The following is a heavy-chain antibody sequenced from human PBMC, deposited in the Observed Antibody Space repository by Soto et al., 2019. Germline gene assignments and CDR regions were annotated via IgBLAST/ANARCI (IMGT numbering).Heavy chain of an antibody. CDR2: IYYSGST. CDR3: ASQHSGSYYYFDY. CDR1: GGSISSGGYY. V-gene: IGHV4-31*03. Sequence: SETLSLTCTVSGGSISSGGYYWSWIRQHPGKGLEWIGYIYYSGSTYYNPSLKSRVTISVDTSKNQFSLKLSSVTAADTAVYYCASQHSGSYYYFDYWSQGTLVTVSS. D-gene: IGHD1-26*01. J-gene: IGHJ4*02.